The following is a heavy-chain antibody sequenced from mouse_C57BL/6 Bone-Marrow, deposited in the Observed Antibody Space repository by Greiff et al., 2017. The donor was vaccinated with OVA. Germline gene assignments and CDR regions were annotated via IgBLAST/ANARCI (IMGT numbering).Heavy chain of an antibody. V-gene: IGHV14-4*01. D-gene: IGHD2-4*01. Sequence: EVMLVESGAELVRPGASVKLSCTASGFNIKDDYMHWVKQRPEQGLEWIGWIDPENGDTEYASKFQGKATITADTSSNTAYLQLSSLTSEDTAVYYCTTADYGDVWGTGTTVTVSS. CDR2: IDPENGDT. CDR1: GFNIKDDY. J-gene: IGHJ1*03. CDR3: TTADYGDV.